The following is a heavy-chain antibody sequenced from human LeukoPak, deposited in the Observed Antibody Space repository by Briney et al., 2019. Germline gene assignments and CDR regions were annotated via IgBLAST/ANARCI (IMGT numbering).Heavy chain of an antibody. CDR1: GYSFTSYW. D-gene: IGHD2-21*01. J-gene: IGHJ5*02. Sequence: GESLKISCKGSGYSFTSYWVGWVRQMPGKGLEWIGIIYPGDSDTRYSPSFQGQVTISADKSISTAYLQWSSLKASDTAMYYCARGHIGLASANWFDPWGQGTLVTVSS. CDR2: IYPGDSDT. CDR3: ARGHIGLASANWFDP. V-gene: IGHV5-51*01.